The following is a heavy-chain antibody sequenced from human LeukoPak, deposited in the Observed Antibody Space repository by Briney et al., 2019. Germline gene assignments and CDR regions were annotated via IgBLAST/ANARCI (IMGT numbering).Heavy chain of an antibody. D-gene: IGHD5-18*01. CDR2: IDPSGGST. CDR1: GYTFTSYY. CDR3: ARDSGYSLGAFDI. J-gene: IGHJ3*02. V-gene: IGHV1-46*01. Sequence: ASVKVPCNASGYTFTSYYMHWVRQAPGQGLEWMGIIDPSGGSTSYAQKFQGRVTMTRDTSTSTVYMELSSLRSEDTAVYYCARDSGYSLGAFDIWGQGTMVTVSS.